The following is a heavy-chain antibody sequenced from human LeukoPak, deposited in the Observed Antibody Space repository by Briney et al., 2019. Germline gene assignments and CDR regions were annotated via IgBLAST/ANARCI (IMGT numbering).Heavy chain of an antibody. Sequence: SETLSLTCAVYGGSFSGHYWTWIRQPPGKGLEWIGEIDHTGRSTYNPSLTSRGTTSKDSSKNQFSLSLGSVIAADTAVYCCGRGENSGSYFSYFDSWAQGTPVTVSS. D-gene: IGHD3-10*01. J-gene: IGHJ5*01. CDR1: GGSFSGHY. CDR3: GRGENSGSYFSYFDS. CDR2: IDHTGRS. V-gene: IGHV4-34*01.